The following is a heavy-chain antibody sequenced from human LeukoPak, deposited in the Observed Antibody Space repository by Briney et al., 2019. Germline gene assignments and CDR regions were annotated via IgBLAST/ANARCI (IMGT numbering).Heavy chain of an antibody. CDR1: GGSISSRSYY. Sequence: PSETLSLTCTVSGGSISSRSYYWGWIRQPPGKGLEWIGSIHYSGSTYYNPSLKSRVTISVDTSKNQFSLKLSSVTAADTAVYYCARENYDYVWGSYRYSHEWGQGTLVTVSS. J-gene: IGHJ4*02. V-gene: IGHV4-39*07. CDR3: ARENYDYVWGSYRYSHE. CDR2: IHYSGST. D-gene: IGHD3-16*02.